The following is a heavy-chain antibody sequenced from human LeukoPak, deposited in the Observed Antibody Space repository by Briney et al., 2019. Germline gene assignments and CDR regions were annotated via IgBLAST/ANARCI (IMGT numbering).Heavy chain of an antibody. CDR1: GFSVSNYN. Sequence: PGGSLRLSCAASGFSVSNYNMNWVRQARGKGLEWVSFISETGTAIYYAESVKGRFTISRDIARNSVYLQMNSLRDGDTAMYYCARGPLGWSDYWGQGLLVTVSS. D-gene: IGHD1-26*01. CDR3: ARGPLGWSDY. J-gene: IGHJ4*02. V-gene: IGHV3-48*02. CDR2: ISETGTAI.